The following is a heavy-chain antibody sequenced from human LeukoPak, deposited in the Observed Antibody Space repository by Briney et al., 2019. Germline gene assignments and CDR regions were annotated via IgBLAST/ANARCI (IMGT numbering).Heavy chain of an antibody. CDR1: GYSFTSYY. D-gene: IGHD3-22*01. V-gene: IGHV1-46*01. CDR2: ISPSGGST. CDR3: AKNGDTSGYYYGDY. J-gene: IGHJ4*02. Sequence: ASVKVSCKASGYSFTSYYMHWVRQAPGQGLEWMGVISPSGGSTTYAQRFKGSVTMTRDTSTSTVYMELSSLRSEDTAVYYCAKNGDTSGYYYGDYWGQETLVTVSS.